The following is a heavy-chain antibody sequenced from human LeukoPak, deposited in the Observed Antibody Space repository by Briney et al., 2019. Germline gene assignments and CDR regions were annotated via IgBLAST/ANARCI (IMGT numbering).Heavy chain of an antibody. J-gene: IGHJ4*02. CDR1: GFTFSSYW. Sequence: GGSLRLSCAAYGFTFSSYWMHWVRQAPGRGLVWVSRINSDGSSTSYADSVKGRFTISRDNAKNTLYLQMNSLRAEDTAVYYCARAGYYGSGRYIDYWGQGTLVTVSS. CDR3: ARAGYYGSGRYIDY. CDR2: INSDGSST. V-gene: IGHV3-74*01. D-gene: IGHD3-10*01.